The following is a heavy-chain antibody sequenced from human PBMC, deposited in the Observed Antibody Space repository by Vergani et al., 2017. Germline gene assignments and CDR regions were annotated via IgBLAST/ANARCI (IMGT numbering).Heavy chain of an antibody. CDR2: IRNDGSRR. CDR1: GFIFSSPG. J-gene: IGHJ4*02. V-gene: IGHV3-30*02. D-gene: IGHD1-7*01. Sequence: QVQLVEWGGGVVQPGGSLRLSCTASGFIFSSPGMHWVSPAPGKGLGLVAFIRNDGSRRDYGESVKGRFTISRDNSKNMVYIQMNSLRPEDTAVYYCVKGKGTFENWGQGTLVTVSS. CDR3: VKGKGTFEN.